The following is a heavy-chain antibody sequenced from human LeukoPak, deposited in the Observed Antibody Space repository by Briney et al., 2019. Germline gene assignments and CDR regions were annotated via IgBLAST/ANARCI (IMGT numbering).Heavy chain of an antibody. CDR1: GFSFSSYT. D-gene: IGHD3-22*01. Sequence: GGSLRLSCAASGFSFSSYTMNWVRQAPGKGLEWVSSIRSGSGYIYYADSVKGRFTIPRDNAKNSLYLQMNSLRDEDTAVYYCARPESESSGSLGAFDVWGQGTMVTVSS. CDR3: ARPESESSGSLGAFDV. J-gene: IGHJ3*01. V-gene: IGHV3-21*01. CDR2: IRSGSGYI.